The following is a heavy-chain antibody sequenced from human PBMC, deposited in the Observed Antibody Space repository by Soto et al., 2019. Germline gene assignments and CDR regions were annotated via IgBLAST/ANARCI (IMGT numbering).Heavy chain of an antibody. V-gene: IGHV4-34*01. CDR1: GGSFSAYY. D-gene: IGHD1-7*01. J-gene: IGHJ4*02. CDR2: IHHTGTT. Sequence: PSETLSLTCAVYGGSFSAYYWSWIRQPPGKGLEWIGEIHHTGTTNYNPSLKSRVTISVDTSKNQISLKMNSVTAADTAVYNCARGGELLLTNYFDYWGQGTLVTVSS. CDR3: ARGGELLLTNYFDY.